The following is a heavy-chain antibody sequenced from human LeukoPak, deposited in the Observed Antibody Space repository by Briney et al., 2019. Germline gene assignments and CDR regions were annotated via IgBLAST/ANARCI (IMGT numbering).Heavy chain of an antibody. CDR3: ARAPSRDIVLMVYASDYYFDY. V-gene: IGHV1-8*01. CDR1: GYTFTSFD. D-gene: IGHD2-8*01. J-gene: IGHJ4*02. Sequence: ASVKVSCKTSGYTFTSFDINWVRQATGQGLEWVGWMNPNSGTTSYAQKFQGRVTMTTNTSISTAYMELSSLRSEDTAIYYCARAPSRDIVLMVYASDYYFDYWGLRTLVTVSS. CDR2: MNPNSGTT.